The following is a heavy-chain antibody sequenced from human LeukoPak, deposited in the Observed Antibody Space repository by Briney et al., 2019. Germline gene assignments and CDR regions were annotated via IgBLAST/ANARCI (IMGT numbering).Heavy chain of an antibody. J-gene: IGHJ5*02. CDR3: AKDGSNWS. Sequence: GGSLRLSCAASGFSFSSYSMNWVRQAPGKGLECVSYISSSSSTIYHADSVKGRFTISRDNAKNSLYLRMNSLRAEDTAVYYCAKDGSNWSWGQGTLVTVSS. D-gene: IGHD4-11*01. CDR1: GFSFSSYS. CDR2: ISSSSSTI. V-gene: IGHV3-48*04.